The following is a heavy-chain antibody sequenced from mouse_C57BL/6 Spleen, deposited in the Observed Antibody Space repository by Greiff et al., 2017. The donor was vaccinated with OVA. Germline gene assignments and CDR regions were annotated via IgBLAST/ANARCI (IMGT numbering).Heavy chain of an antibody. J-gene: IGHJ2*01. CDR3: ARGEPGHYY. D-gene: IGHD3-2*02. Sequence: EVKVEESGGGLVKPGGSLKLSCAASGFTFSDYGMHWVRQAPEKGLEWVAYISSGSSTIYYADTVKGRFTFSRDNAKNTLFLQMTRLGSEDTAMYYCARGEPGHYYWGQGTTLTVSS. V-gene: IGHV5-17*01. CDR1: GFTFSDYG. CDR2: ISSGSSTI.